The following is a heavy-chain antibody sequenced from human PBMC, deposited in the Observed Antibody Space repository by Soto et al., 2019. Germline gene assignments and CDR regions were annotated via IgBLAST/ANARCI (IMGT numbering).Heavy chain of an antibody. J-gene: IGHJ6*02. V-gene: IGHV1-2*04. CDR1: GYTFTGYY. CDR3: ARTGATISFNSYYYYGMDV. D-gene: IGHD5-12*01. CDR2: INPNSGGT. Sequence: ASVKVSCKASGYTFTGYYMHWVRQAPGQGLEWMGWINPNSGGTNYAQKFQGWVTMTRDTSISTAYMELSRLRSDDTAVYYCARTGATISFNSYYYYGMDVWGQGNTVTAP.